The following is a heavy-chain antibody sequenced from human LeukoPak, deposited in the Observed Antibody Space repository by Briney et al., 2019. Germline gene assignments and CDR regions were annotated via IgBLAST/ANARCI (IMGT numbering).Heavy chain of an antibody. D-gene: IGHD2-2*01. J-gene: IGHJ6*03. Sequence: KAGGSLRLSCAASGFTFDDYAMHWVRQAPGKGLEWVSLISWDGGSTYYADSVKGRFTISRDNSKNSLYLQMSSLRAEDTALYYCAKDMSCSSTSCYRDYYYYMDVWGKGTTVTVSS. CDR2: ISWDGGST. V-gene: IGHV3-43D*03. CDR1: GFTFDDYA. CDR3: AKDMSCSSTSCYRDYYYYMDV.